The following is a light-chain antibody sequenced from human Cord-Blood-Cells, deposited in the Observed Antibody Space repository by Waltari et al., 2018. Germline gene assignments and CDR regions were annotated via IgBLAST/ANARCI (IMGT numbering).Light chain of an antibody. CDR3: QQRSNWPPLT. V-gene: IGKV3-11*01. CDR2: DAS. CDR1: QSVSIY. Sequence: EIVLTQSPATLSLSPGERATLSCRASQSVSIYLALYQQKPGQAPRLLIYDASNRATGISGRFSGSGSETDFTLTISRLEPEDFAVYCCQQRSNWPPLTFGGGTKVEIK. J-gene: IGKJ4*01.